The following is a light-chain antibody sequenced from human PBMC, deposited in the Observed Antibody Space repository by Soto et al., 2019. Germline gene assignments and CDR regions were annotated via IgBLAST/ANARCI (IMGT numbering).Light chain of an antibody. CDR1: QDIRKY. CDR2: DAS. V-gene: IGKV1-33*01. Sequence: DIQMTQSPSSLSASVGDRVTITCQASQDIRKYLNWYQQKPGKAPELLIYDASNLETGVPSRFSGSGSGTDFTFTISSLQPEDIATYYCQHYDSLPITFGGGTKVEIK. J-gene: IGKJ4*01. CDR3: QHYDSLPIT.